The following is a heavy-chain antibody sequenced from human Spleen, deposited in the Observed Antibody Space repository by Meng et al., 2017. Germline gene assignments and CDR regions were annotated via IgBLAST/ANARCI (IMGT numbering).Heavy chain of an antibody. CDR1: GGSFSGYY. J-gene: IGHJ4*02. Sequence: GSLRLSCAVYGGSFSGYYWSWIRQPPGKGLEWIGEINHSGSTNYNPSLKSRVTISVDTSNNQFSLKLSSVTAADTAVYYCAISYSSSWYPTFDYWGQGNLVTVSS. D-gene: IGHD6-13*01. V-gene: IGHV4-34*01. CDR3: AISYSSSWYPTFDY. CDR2: INHSGST.